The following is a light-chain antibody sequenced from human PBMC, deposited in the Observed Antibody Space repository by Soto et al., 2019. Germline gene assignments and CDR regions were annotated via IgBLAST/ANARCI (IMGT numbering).Light chain of an antibody. V-gene: IGKV3-11*01. Sequence: EIVLTQSPATLSLSPGERATLSCRASQSVGNYLVWYQLKPGQAPRLLIYDASNRATDIPARFSGSGSGTDFTLTISSLEPEDFAVYYCQQRSRWPLTFGGGTKVEIK. CDR1: QSVGNY. CDR3: QQRSRWPLT. J-gene: IGKJ4*01. CDR2: DAS.